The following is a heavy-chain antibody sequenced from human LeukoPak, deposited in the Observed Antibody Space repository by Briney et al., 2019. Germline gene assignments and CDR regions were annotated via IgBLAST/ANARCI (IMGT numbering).Heavy chain of an antibody. D-gene: IGHD5-12*01. Sequence: GGSLRLSCGASGFSVSGYWMSWVRQAPGKGLEWVGFIRSKAYGGTTEYAASVKDRFTISRDDSKSIAYLQMNSLKTEDTAVYYCTRKTIVATIYFDYWGQGTLVTVSS. CDR1: GFSVSGYW. J-gene: IGHJ4*02. CDR3: TRKTIVATIYFDY. CDR2: IRSKAYGGTT. V-gene: IGHV3-49*04.